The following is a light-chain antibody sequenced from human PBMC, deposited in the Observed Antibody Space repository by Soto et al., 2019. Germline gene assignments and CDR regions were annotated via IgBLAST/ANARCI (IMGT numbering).Light chain of an antibody. V-gene: IGKV1-39*01. CDR1: QNIATY. CDR3: QQTYSTLPIT. J-gene: IGKJ5*01. CDR2: AAS. Sequence: DIQMNPSPYSLSASLGARVSIACRASQNIATYVNWYQHKPGHAPKLLIYAASFLQTGVPSRFSGSVSGTLFTRTITSLQPEDFATYYYQQTYSTLPITFGQGTRLDI.